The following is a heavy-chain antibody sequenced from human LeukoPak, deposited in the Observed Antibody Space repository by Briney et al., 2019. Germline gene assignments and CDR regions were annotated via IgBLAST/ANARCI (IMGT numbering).Heavy chain of an antibody. CDR3: VKEGYDSNSYYDC. J-gene: IGHJ4*02. D-gene: IGHD3-22*01. CDR2: ISWNSASI. CDR1: GSSLVDYA. V-gene: IGHV3-9*01. Sequence: GGSLSPPCQAPGSSLVDYAMHWVRQAPGKGLEWAPGISWNSASIGYADSVKGRFTISRDNAKNSLYLQMNSLRAEDTAFYYCVKEGYDSNSYYDCWGQGTLVTVSS.